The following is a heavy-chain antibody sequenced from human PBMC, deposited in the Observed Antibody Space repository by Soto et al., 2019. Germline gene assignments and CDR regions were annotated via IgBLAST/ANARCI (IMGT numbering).Heavy chain of an antibody. J-gene: IGHJ4*02. V-gene: IGHV2-5*02. D-gene: IGHD4-17*01. CDR2: IYWDDDK. CDR1: GFSLSTSGVG. Sequence: SGPTLVNPTQTLTLTCTFSGFSLSTSGVGVGWIRQPPGKALEWLALIYWDDDKRYSPSLKSRLTITRDTSKNQVVLTMTNMDPVDTATYYCAHSPDYGDYVYYFDYWAQGTLVPVSS. CDR3: AHSPDYGDYVYYFDY.